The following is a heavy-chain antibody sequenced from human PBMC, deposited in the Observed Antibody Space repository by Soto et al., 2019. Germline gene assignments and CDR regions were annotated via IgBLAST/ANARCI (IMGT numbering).Heavy chain of an antibody. J-gene: IGHJ6*02. CDR3: ARDTEWELRPFVLMDV. V-gene: IGHV1-69*13. Sequence: GASVKVSCKASGCTFSSYAISWVRQAPGQGLEWMGGIIPIFGTANYAQKFQGRVTITADESTSTAYMELSSLRSEDTAVYYCARDTEWELRPFVLMDVWGQGTTVTVSS. CDR1: GCTFSSYA. CDR2: IIPIFGTA. D-gene: IGHD1-26*01.